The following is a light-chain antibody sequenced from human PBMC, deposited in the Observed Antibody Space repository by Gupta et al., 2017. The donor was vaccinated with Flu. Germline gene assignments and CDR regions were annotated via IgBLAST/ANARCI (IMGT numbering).Light chain of an antibody. CDR1: SSNIGNDY. V-gene: IGLV1-51*02. CDR2: ENN. J-gene: IGLJ2*01. Sequence: SSSNIGNDYVSWYQQFPGTAPKLLIYENNKRPSGIPDRFSGSKSGTSATLGITGLQTGDEAGYYCGTWDSSLSVRVFGGGTKLTVL. CDR3: GTWDSSLSVRV.